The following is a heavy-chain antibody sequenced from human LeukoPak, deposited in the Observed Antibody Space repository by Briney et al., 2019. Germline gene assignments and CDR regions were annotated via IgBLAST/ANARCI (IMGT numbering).Heavy chain of an antibody. J-gene: IGHJ6*02. V-gene: IGHV1-8*01. CDR2: MSPNSGSI. CDR1: GYTFTNYD. D-gene: IGHD3-10*01. Sequence: ASVKVSCKASGYTFTNYDVHWVRQATGQGLEWVGWMSPNSGSIVHAQRFQGRVTLTRSTSESTAYMELSSLRSEDTAVYYCARGVKLHYYGSGSYDYSYYYAMDVWGHGTTVTVSS. CDR3: ARGVKLHYYGSGSYDYSYYYAMDV.